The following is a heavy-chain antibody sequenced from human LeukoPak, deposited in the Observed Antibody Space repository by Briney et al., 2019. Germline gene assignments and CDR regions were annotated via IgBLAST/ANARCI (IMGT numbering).Heavy chain of an antibody. D-gene: IGHD2-2*01. J-gene: IGHJ6*03. CDR3: GRVYCSTTSCYDYYDYYMDV. CDR1: GFRFDDYG. Sequence: GGSLRLSCAASGFRFDDYGMSWVRHVPGKGLEWVSGTNWDGASTGYADSVKGRFTISRDNAKNFLYLQMNSLRVEDTALYFCGRVYCSTTSCYDYYDYYMDVWGEGTTVTVSS. V-gene: IGHV3-20*04. CDR2: TNWDGAST.